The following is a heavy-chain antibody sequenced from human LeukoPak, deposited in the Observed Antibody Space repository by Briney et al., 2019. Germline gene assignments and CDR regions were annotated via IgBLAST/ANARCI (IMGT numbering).Heavy chain of an antibody. CDR1: GFTFSSYA. J-gene: IGHJ4*02. CDR3: ARSIVPESPIDY. Sequence: GRSLRLSCAASGFTFSSYAMHWVRQAPGKGLEWVAVISYDGSNKYYADSVKGRFTISRDNSKNTLYLQMNSLRAEDTAVYCCARSIVPESPIDYWGQGTLVTVSS. D-gene: IGHD2-21*01. V-gene: IGHV3-30*01. CDR2: ISYDGSNK.